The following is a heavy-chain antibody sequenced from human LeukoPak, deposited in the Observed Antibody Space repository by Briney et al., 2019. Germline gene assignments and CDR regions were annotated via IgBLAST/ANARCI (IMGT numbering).Heavy chain of an antibody. CDR2: INHSGST. CDR3: ARAKGYSSPHNWFDP. J-gene: IGHJ5*02. CDR1: GGSFSGYY. V-gene: IGHV4-34*01. Sequence: SETLSLTCAVYGGSFSGYYWSWIRQPPGKGLEWIGEINHSGSTNYNPSLKSRVTISVDTSKNQFSLKLSSVTAADTAVYYCARAKGYSSPHNWFDPWGQGTLVTVSS. D-gene: IGHD6-13*01.